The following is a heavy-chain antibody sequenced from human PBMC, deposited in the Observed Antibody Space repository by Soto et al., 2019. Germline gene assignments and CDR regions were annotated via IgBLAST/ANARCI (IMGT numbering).Heavy chain of an antibody. D-gene: IGHD1-1*01. CDR1: GGSISSSSYY. V-gene: IGHV4-39*01. CDR3: ARATGTLRSRNCDY. J-gene: IGHJ4*02. CDR2: IYYSGST. Sequence: SETLSLTCTVSGGSISSSSYYWGWIHQPPGKGLEWIGSIYYSGSTYYNPSLKSRVTISVDTSKNQFSLKLSSVTAADTAVYYCARATGTLRSRNCDYWGQGSLVTVSS.